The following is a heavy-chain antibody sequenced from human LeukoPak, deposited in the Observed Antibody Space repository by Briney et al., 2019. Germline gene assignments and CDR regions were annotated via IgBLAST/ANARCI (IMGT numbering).Heavy chain of an antibody. CDR3: AAGFSNHGYTY. CDR1: GLTFSTSA. CDR2: TVLGSGDT. D-gene: IGHD6-13*01. Sequence: VASVKVSCKASGLTFSTSAMQWVRQTRGQGLEWIGWTVLGSGDTNYAQSLKERVTITRDMSTSTAYMEVSSLRSEDTAMYYCAAGFSNHGYTYWGQGTLVTVSS. V-gene: IGHV1-58*02. J-gene: IGHJ4*02.